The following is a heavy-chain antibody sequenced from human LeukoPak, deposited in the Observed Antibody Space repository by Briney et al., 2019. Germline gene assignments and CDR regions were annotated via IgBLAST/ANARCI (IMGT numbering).Heavy chain of an antibody. Sequence: ASVKVSCKASGYTFTGYYTHWVRQAPGQGLEWMGRINPNSGGTNYAQKFQGRVTMTRDTSISTAYMELSRLRSDDTAVYYCARVVGATMLGPGYWGQGTLVTVSS. CDR2: INPNSGGT. CDR1: GYTFTGYY. J-gene: IGHJ4*02. D-gene: IGHD1-26*01. CDR3: ARVVGATMLGPGY. V-gene: IGHV1-2*06.